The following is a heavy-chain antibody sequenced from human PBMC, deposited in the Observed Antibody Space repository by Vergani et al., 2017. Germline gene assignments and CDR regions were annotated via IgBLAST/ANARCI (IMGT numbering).Heavy chain of an antibody. J-gene: IGHJ3*02. V-gene: IGHV3-21*01. Sequence: EVQLVESGGGLVQPGGSLRLSCAASGFTFSSYSMNWVRQAPGKGLEWVSSISSSSSYIYYADSVKGRFTISRDNAKNSLYLQMNSLRAEDTAVYYCAKDRVNRMNNWNYGSDAFDIWGQGTMVTVSS. CDR3: AKDRVNRMNNWNYGSDAFDI. CDR1: GFTFSSYS. CDR2: ISSSSSYI. D-gene: IGHD1-7*01.